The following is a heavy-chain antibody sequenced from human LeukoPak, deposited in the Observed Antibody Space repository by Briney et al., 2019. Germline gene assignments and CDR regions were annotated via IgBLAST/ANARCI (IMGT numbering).Heavy chain of an antibody. D-gene: IGHD3-22*01. Sequence: PSETLSLTCSVSGYSISRGYFWGWIRQPPGKGLEYIASIYYDGTTYYNPSLRSRVTLSVDMPKNQFSLNLTSVIVADTAVYYCARLGGRYESTGYYITRFDPWGQGTLVTVSS. V-gene: IGHV4-38-2*01. CDR2: IYYDGTT. CDR1: GYSISRGYF. J-gene: IGHJ5*02. CDR3: ARLGGRYESTGYYITRFDP.